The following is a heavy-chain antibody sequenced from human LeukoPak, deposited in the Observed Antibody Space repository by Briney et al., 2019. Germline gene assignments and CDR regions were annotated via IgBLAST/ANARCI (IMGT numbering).Heavy chain of an antibody. J-gene: IGHJ5*02. Sequence: SETLSLTCTVSGGSISGYYWSWIRQPPGKGLEWIGEINHSGSTNYNPSLKSRVTISVDTSKNQFSLKLSSVTAADTAVYYCASGGIAAFDPWGQGTLVTVSS. V-gene: IGHV4-34*01. D-gene: IGHD6-13*01. CDR3: ASGGIAAFDP. CDR1: GGSISGYY. CDR2: INHSGST.